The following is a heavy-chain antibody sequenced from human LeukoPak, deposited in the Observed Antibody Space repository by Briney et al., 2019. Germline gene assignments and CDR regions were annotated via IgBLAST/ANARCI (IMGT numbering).Heavy chain of an antibody. D-gene: IGHD3-9*01. CDR1: GFTFDDYA. V-gene: IGHV3-9*01. Sequence: PGRSLRLSCAASGFTFDDYAMHWVRQAPGKGLEWVSGISWNSGSIGYADSVKGRFTISRDNAKNSLYLQMNSLRAEDTALYYCAKGDYDISTGYSDYWGQGTLVTVSS. CDR2: ISWNSGSI. J-gene: IGHJ4*02. CDR3: AKGDYDISTGYSDY.